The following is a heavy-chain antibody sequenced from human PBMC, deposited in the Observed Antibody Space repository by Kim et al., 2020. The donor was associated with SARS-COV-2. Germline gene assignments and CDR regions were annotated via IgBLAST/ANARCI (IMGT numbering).Heavy chain of an antibody. V-gene: IGHV3-23*01. J-gene: IGHJ4*02. CDR3: ARAQGYDYAFFAY. D-gene: IGHD5-12*01. CDR2: INSSGGSK. Sequence: GGSLRLSCAASGFTFKSYAMNWVRQAPGKGLEWVSGINSSGGSKFYADSVKGRFTVSRDNSKNTLFLQMNSLRAEDTAVYLCARAQGYDYAFFAYWGQGTLVTVSS. CDR1: GFTFKSYA.